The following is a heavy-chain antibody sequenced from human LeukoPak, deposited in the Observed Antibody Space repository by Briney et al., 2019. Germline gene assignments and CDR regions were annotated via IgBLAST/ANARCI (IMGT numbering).Heavy chain of an antibody. V-gene: IGHV3-23*01. CDR3: AEVGVSGLVPGHWFDP. J-gene: IGHJ5*02. D-gene: IGHD3/OR15-3a*01. CDR1: GFTFYDYG. CDR2: ISGSGLST. Sequence: GGSLRLSCAASGFTFYDYGMTWVRQAPGKGLEWVSTISGSGLSTYYADSVKGRFTISRDNSNNTVFLQMNSLRAEDTAVYFCAEVGVSGLVPGHWFDPWGLGTLVTVSS.